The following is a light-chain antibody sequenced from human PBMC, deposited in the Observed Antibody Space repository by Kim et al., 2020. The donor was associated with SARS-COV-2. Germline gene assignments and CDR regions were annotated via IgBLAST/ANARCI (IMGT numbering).Light chain of an antibody. CDR1: QTVSSNY. CDR2: GAS. Sequence: EIVLTQNPGTLSLSPGERATLSCRASQTVSSNYLAWYQQRPGQAPRLLISGASNRATGIPDKFSGSGSGTDFTLTISRLEPEDFAVYYCQQYGSSPYTFGQGTKLE. V-gene: IGKV3-20*01. J-gene: IGKJ2*01. CDR3: QQYGSSPYT.